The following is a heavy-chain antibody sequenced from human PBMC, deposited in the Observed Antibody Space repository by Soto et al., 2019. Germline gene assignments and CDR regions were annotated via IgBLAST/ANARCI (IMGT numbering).Heavy chain of an antibody. J-gene: IGHJ4*02. CDR1: GFTFSNNN. V-gene: IGHV3-48*02. CDR3: ARVGATFGGVIAIDY. CDR2: ISSSSSTI. D-gene: IGHD3-16*02. Sequence: EVQLVESGGGLVQPGGSLRLSCAASGFTFSNNNINWVRQAPGKGLEWVCYISSSSSTIYYADSVKGRFTISRDNAKNSLYLQMNSLRDEDTAVYYCARVGATFGGVIAIDYWGQGTLVTVSS.